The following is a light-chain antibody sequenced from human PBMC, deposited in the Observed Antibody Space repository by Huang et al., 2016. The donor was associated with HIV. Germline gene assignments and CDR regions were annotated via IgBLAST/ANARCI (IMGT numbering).Light chain of an antibody. J-gene: IGKJ2*01. Sequence: DIQMTQSPSSVSASVGGRVTITCRASQGISTWLAWYQQKPGKPPKLLSDAAATSQSGGPSRFSGRGSGTDFALTISSLQPEDFATYYCQQANRFPPYTFGQGTKLDIK. CDR3: QQANRFPPYT. V-gene: IGKV1-12*01. CDR2: AAA. CDR1: QGISTW.